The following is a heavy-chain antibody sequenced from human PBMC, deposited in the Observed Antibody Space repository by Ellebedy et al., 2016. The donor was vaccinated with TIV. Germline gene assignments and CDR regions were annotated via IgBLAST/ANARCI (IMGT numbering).Heavy chain of an antibody. CDR1: GGSISSYY. V-gene: IGHV4-34*01. CDR2: INHSGST. Sequence: MPSETLSLTCTVSGGSISSYYWGWIRQPPGKGLEWIGEINHSGSTNYNPSLKSRVTISVDTSKNQFSLKLSSVTAADTAVYYCARQAIFGVVTYWYFDLWGRGTLVTVSS. J-gene: IGHJ2*01. CDR3: ARQAIFGVVTYWYFDL. D-gene: IGHD3-3*01.